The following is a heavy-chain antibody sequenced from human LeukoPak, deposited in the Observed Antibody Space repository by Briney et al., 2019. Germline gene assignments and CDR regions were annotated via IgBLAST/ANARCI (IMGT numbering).Heavy chain of an antibody. CDR1: GGSISSGGYY. CDR2: IYHSGST. Sequence: SETLSLTCTVSGGSISSGGYYWSWIRQPPGKGLEWIGYIYHSGSTYYNPSLKSRVTISVDRSKTQFSLKLSSVTAADTAVYYCARDRSTVSGIAAAGYFDYWGQGTLVTVSS. D-gene: IGHD6-13*01. CDR3: ARDRSTVSGIAAAGYFDY. J-gene: IGHJ4*02. V-gene: IGHV4-30-2*01.